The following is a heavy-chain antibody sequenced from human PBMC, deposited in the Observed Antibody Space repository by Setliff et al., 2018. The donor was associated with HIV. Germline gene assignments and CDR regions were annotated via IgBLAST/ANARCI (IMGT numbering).Heavy chain of an antibody. CDR2: IYPSDGRT. Sequence: GASVKVSCKASGYTFTSYGISWVRQAPGQGLEWMGIIYPSDGRTTYAQEFQGRVTMTRDTSTSTVYMELSSLRSEDTAVYYCAREPSGSGNYFYFDYWGQGTLVTVSS. CDR3: AREPSGSGNYFYFDY. D-gene: IGHD1-26*01. CDR1: GYTFTSYG. V-gene: IGHV1-46*01. J-gene: IGHJ4*02.